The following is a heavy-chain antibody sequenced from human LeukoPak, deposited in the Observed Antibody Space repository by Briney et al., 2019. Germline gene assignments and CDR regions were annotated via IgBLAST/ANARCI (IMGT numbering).Heavy chain of an antibody. CDR3: AKGVGYYYYMDV. Sequence: GGALRLSSAASGFTFSSYSMNWVRQAPGKGLGWVASIRSSGSYKYYADSVKGRFTISRDNSKNTLYLQMNSLRAEDTAVYYCAKGVGYYYYMDVWGKGTTVTVSS. CDR2: IRSSGSYK. J-gene: IGHJ6*03. V-gene: IGHV3-21*04. CDR1: GFTFSSYS.